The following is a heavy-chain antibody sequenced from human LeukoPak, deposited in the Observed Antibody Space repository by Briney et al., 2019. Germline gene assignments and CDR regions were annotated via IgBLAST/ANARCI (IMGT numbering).Heavy chain of an antibody. CDR1: GYTFTGYY. Sequence: ASVKVSCKASGYTFTGYYMHRVRQAPGQGLEWMGRINPNSGGTNYAQKFQGRVTMTRDTSISTAYMELSRLRSDDTAVYYCAREGPVYDFWSGKHFDYWGQGTLVTVSS. D-gene: IGHD3-3*01. CDR2: INPNSGGT. V-gene: IGHV1-2*06. CDR3: AREGPVYDFWSGKHFDY. J-gene: IGHJ4*02.